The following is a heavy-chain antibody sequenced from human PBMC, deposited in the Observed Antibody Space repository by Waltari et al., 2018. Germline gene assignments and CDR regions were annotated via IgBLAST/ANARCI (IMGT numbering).Heavy chain of an antibody. V-gene: IGHV3-30-3*01. CDR3: AKEELGIPDY. D-gene: IGHD7-27*01. J-gene: IGHJ4*02. Sequence: QVQLVESGGGVVQPGRSLRLSCAASGFTFSSYAMHWVRQAPGKGLEWVAVRSYDGSNKYYADSVKGRFTISRDNSKNTLYLQMNSLRAEDTAVYYCAKEELGIPDYWGQGTLVTVSS. CDR2: RSYDGSNK. CDR1: GFTFSSYA.